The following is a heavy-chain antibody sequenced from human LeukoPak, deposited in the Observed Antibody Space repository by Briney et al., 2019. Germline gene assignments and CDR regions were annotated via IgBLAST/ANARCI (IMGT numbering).Heavy chain of an antibody. CDR3: ARRRSEEFDFDC. CDR2: ISGYNGNT. D-gene: IGHD6-19*01. CDR1: GYIFSTYG. J-gene: IGHJ4*02. Sequence: ASVKVSCKASGYIFSTYGISWVRQAPGQGLEWMGCISGYNGNTDYAQKLQGRVTMTTDTSTSTAYMELRSLRSDDTAVYYCARRRSEEFDFDCWGQGALVTVSS. V-gene: IGHV1-18*01.